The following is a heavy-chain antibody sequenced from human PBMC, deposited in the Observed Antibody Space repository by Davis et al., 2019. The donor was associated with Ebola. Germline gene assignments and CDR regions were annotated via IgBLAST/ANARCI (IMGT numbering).Heavy chain of an antibody. CDR1: GYSFTDDG. Sequence: ASVKVSCKASGYSFTDDGISWVRQAPGQGLEWMGWISTYNGNTNYAQKFQGRVTITRDMSTSTSYLDLSNLRSEDTAVYYCVASAGTVGKFDYWGQGTRVTVSS. J-gene: IGHJ4*01. CDR2: ISTYNGNT. V-gene: IGHV1-18*01. D-gene: IGHD1-14*01. CDR3: VASAGTVGKFDY.